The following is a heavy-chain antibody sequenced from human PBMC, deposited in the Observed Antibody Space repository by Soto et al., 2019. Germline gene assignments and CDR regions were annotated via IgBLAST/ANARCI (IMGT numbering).Heavy chain of an antibody. CDR2: VIPVFNTS. D-gene: IGHD6-19*01. CDR1: GGAFGRYS. CDR3: ARGDEMTAVAIFEY. V-gene: IGHV1-69*13. Sequence: SVKVSCKASGGAFGRYSVSWVRQAPGQGLEWIGGVIPVFNTSNYSLKFQGRVAIFADLSTSTVFMGLRSLRSEDTALYYCARGDEMTAVAIFEYWGQGTLVTVS. J-gene: IGHJ4*02.